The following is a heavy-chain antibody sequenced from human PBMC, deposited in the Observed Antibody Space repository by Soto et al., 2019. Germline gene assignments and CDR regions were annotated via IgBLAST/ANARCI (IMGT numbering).Heavy chain of an antibody. CDR1: GFTFSDYY. D-gene: IGHD3-16*01. Sequence: GGSLRLSCAASGFTFSDYYMSWIRQAPGKGLEWVSYISSSGSTIYYADSVKGRFTISRDNAKNSLYLQMNSLRAEDTAVYYCARDDTMLAGNNTFRYYYYYYMDVWGKGTTVTVSS. CDR2: ISSSGSTI. CDR3: ARDDTMLAGNNTFRYYYYYYMDV. J-gene: IGHJ6*03. V-gene: IGHV3-11*01.